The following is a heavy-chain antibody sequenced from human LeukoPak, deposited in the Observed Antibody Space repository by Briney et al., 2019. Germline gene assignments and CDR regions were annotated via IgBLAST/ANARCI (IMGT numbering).Heavy chain of an antibody. V-gene: IGHV3-7*04. Sequence: QTGGSLRLSCAASGFTISNYWMNWVRQAPGEGLEWVANINQDGSVEHYVDSVKGRFTISRDNAKNSLYLQMNTLRAEDTAVYYCARDCCASGSHDYWGQGALVTVSS. CDR3: ARDCCASGSHDY. J-gene: IGHJ4*02. D-gene: IGHD3-10*01. CDR2: INQDGSVE. CDR1: GFTISNYW.